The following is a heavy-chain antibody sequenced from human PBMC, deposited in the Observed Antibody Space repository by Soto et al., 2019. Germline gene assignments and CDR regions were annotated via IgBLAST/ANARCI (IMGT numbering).Heavy chain of an antibody. Sequence: ASVQVSCKASGYTFTGDYMHWVREAPGQGLEWMGWINPNSGGTNYAQKFQGRVTMTRDTSISTAYMELSRLRSDDTAVYYCAREREWELGPAFDIWGQGTMVTVSS. CDR1: GYTFTGDY. V-gene: IGHV1-2*02. CDR3: AREREWELGPAFDI. CDR2: INPNSGGT. D-gene: IGHD1-26*01. J-gene: IGHJ3*02.